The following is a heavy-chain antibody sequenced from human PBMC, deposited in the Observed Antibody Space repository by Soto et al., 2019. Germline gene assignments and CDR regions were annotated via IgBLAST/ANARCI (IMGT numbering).Heavy chain of an antibody. Sequence: GGSLRLSCAASGFIFKMYWMHWFRQTPGKGLVWISRIYNDGSYTDYADSVKGRFTISRDNVNDTLYLQMNNLRAEDSGLYYCTRGPRPISTGTGAYWGQGTQVTVSS. CDR3: TRGPRPISTGTGAY. J-gene: IGHJ4*02. CDR2: IYNDGSYT. D-gene: IGHD3-10*01. V-gene: IGHV3-74*01. CDR1: GFIFKMYW.